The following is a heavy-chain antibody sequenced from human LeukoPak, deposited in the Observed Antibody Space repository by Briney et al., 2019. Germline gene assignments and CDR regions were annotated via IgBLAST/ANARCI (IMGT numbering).Heavy chain of an antibody. Sequence: ASVKVSCKASGYTFTDYGITWVRQVPGQGLELIGSIRTHNGNTDLAQKFQGRVTMTRDMSTSTVYMELSSLRSEDTAVYYCASYNYGNFDYWGQGTLVTVSS. CDR1: GYTFTDYG. D-gene: IGHD5-24*01. V-gene: IGHV1-18*01. J-gene: IGHJ4*02. CDR2: IRTHNGNT. CDR3: ASYNYGNFDY.